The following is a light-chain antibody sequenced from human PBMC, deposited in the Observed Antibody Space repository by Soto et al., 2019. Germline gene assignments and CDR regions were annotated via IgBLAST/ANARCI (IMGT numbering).Light chain of an antibody. V-gene: IGLV2-14*01. CDR3: SSYTSSSTRV. Sequence: QSALTQPASVSGSPGQSITISCTGTSSDVGGYNYVSWYQQHPGKAPKLMIYDVGNRPSGVSNRFSGSKSGNTASLTISGLQAEDEADYYCSSYTSSSTRVFGGGTQLTV. CDR1: SSDVGGYNY. CDR2: DVG. J-gene: IGLJ2*01.